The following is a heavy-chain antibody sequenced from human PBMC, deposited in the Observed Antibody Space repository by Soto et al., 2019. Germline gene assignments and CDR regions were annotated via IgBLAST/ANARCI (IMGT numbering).Heavy chain of an antibody. D-gene: IGHD3-22*01. CDR1: GFPFSSYN. V-gene: IGHV3-21*01. CDR3: ARVVYYDSSGYQY. J-gene: IGHJ4*02. Sequence: GSLSLSCAASGFPFSSYNMNWVRQAPGKGLEWVSSISGSSSYIYYADSVKGRFTISRDNAKNSLYLQMNSLRAEDAAVYYCARVVYYDSSGYQYWGQGTLVTVSS. CDR2: ISGSSSYI.